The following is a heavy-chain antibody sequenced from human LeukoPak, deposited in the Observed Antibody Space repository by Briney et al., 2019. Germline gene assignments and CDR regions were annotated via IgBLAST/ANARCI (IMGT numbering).Heavy chain of an antibody. CDR1: GFTFSSYS. D-gene: IGHD2-2*01. Sequence: GGSLRLSCAASGFTFSSYSMNWVRQAPGKGLEWVSSISSSGSYIYYADSVKGRFTISRDNAKNSLYLQMNSLRAEDTAVYYCASYCSSTSCYHNPFDYWGQGTLVTVSS. J-gene: IGHJ4*02. CDR2: ISSSGSYI. V-gene: IGHV3-21*01. CDR3: ASYCSSTSCYHNPFDY.